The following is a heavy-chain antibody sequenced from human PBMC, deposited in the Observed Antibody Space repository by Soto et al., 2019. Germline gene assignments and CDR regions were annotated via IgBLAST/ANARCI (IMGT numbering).Heavy chain of an antibody. Sequence: PGGSLRLSCAASGFTFSSYGMHWVRQAPGKGLEWVAVISYDGSNKYYADSVKGRFTISRDNSKNTLYLQMNSLRAEDTAVYYCAKDQLRIMIREIIPEIWGQGTLVTSPQ. J-gene: IGHJ4*02. V-gene: IGHV3-30*18. CDR3: AKDQLRIMIREIIPEI. CDR1: GFTFSSYG. D-gene: IGHD3-16*01. CDR2: ISYDGSNK.